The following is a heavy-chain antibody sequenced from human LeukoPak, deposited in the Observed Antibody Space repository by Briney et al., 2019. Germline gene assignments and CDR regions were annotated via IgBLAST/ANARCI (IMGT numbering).Heavy chain of an antibody. CDR2: TYYRCSWDN. D-gene: IGHD3-9*01. Sequence: HTLSVTCAISQDSVSSNSVAWNWIRHSPSGGLEWMGRTYYRCSWDNDYAASVKSRITINLDTSKNQFSLHLNSVTPEHTAVYYCTRDLMDYDVSTGLHHYYMDVCGQGTTVTVSS. CDR1: QDSVSSNSVA. J-gene: IGHJ6*02. CDR3: TRDLMDYDVSTGLHHYYMDV. V-gene: IGHV6-1*01.